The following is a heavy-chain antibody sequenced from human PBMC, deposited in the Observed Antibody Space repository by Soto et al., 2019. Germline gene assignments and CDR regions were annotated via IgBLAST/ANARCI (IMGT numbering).Heavy chain of an antibody. Sequence: ASVKLSCKASGYTFTGYYMHWVRQAPGQGLEWMGWINPNSGGTNYAQKFQGRVTMTRDTSISTAYMELSRLRSDDTAVYYCAVRSESFGPYYYYGMDVWGQGTTVTVSS. CDR2: INPNSGGT. D-gene: IGHD1-26*01. V-gene: IGHV1-2*02. J-gene: IGHJ6*02. CDR3: AVRSESFGPYYYYGMDV. CDR1: GYTFTGYY.